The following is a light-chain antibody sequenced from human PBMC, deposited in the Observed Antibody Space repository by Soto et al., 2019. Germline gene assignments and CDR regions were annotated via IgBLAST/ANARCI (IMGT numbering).Light chain of an antibody. CDR2: GAS. CDR3: QQGHNWPLT. V-gene: IGKV3-15*01. J-gene: IGKJ2*01. CDR1: QSINSE. Sequence: EIVMTQSPATLSLSPGERAALSCRASQSINSELAWYQQKPGQPPRLLIYGASTRATGVPARFTGSESGSEFTFTISGLQSEDIAVYYCQQGHNWPLTFGQGTRLEI.